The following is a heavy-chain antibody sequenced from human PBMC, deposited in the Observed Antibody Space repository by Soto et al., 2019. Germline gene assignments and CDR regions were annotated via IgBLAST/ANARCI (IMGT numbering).Heavy chain of an antibody. CDR1: GFTFSGSA. D-gene: IGHD2-21*02. CDR3: TRHALQYCGGDCYLLPYFDL. Sequence: EVQLVESGGGLVQPGGSLKLSCAASGFTFSGSAMHWVRQASGKGLEWVGRIRSKANNYATAYAASVKGRFTISRGDSKNTPYLQMNRRKTEDTAVYYCTRHALQYCGGDCYLLPYFDLWGRGTLVTVSS. J-gene: IGHJ2*01. CDR2: IRSKANNYAT. V-gene: IGHV3-73*02.